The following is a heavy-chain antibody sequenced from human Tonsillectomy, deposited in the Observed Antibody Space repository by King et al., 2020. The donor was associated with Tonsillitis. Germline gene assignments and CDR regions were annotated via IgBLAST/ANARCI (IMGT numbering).Heavy chain of an antibody. CDR3: ARGSSGYGTVDY. Sequence: QLQESGPGLVKPSQTLSLTCAVSGGPVGTGGYSWSWIRQSPGKGLEWIGYIYYTGNTHYNPSLKSRLIISVDTSKNHFSLNLSSVTAADTAVYYCARGSSGYGTVDYWGQGTLVTVSS. D-gene: IGHD3-22*01. V-gene: IGHV4-30-4*07. CDR2: IYYTGNT. J-gene: IGHJ4*02. CDR1: GGPVGTGGYS.